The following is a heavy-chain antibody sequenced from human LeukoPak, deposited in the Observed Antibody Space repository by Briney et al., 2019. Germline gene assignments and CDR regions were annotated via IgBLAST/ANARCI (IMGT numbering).Heavy chain of an antibody. CDR2: ISGSGGST. CDR3: AKVEVVVAADQGVFDY. CDR1: GFTFSSYA. D-gene: IGHD2-15*01. V-gene: IGHV3-23*01. Sequence: GGSLRLSCAASGFTFSSYAMSWVRQAPGKGLEWVSAISGSGGSTYYADSVKGRFTISRDNSKNTLYLQMNSLRAEDTAVYYCAKVEVVVAADQGVFDYWGQGTLVIVSS. J-gene: IGHJ4*02.